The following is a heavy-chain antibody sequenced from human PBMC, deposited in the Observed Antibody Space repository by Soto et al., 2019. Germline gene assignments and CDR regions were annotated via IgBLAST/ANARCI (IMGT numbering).Heavy chain of an antibody. CDR1: GFTFSDYY. V-gene: IGHV3-11*01. D-gene: IGHD3-10*01. CDR3: ARDLVTMVRGVMPYGMDV. CDR2: ISSSGSTI. Sequence: QVQLVESGGGLVKPGGSLRLSCAASGFTFSDYYMSWIRQAPGKGLEWVSYISSSGSTIYYADSVKGRFTISRDNAKNSXXLQMNSLRAEDTAVYYCARDLVTMVRGVMPYGMDVWGQGTTVTVSS. J-gene: IGHJ6*02.